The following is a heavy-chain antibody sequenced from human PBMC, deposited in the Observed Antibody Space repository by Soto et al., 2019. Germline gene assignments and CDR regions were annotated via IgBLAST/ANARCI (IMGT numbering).Heavy chain of an antibody. CDR1: GFPFSTNW. CDR2: IDSDGITR. V-gene: IGHV3-74*01. CDR3: TREIDSSS. D-gene: IGHD2-2*01. J-gene: IGHJ4*02. Sequence: GWSLRLSFAASGFPFSTNWMHWVRQAPGQGLGWVSRIDSDGITRXVADSVQGRXTISRDNAKNTXYLQMNSLRAEDTAVYYCTREIDSSSWGRGX.